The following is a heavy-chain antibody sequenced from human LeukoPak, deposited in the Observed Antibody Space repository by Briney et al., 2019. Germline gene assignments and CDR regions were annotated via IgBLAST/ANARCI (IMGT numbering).Heavy chain of an antibody. Sequence: SETLSLTCAVSGGSISSSNWWSWVRQPPGKGLEWIGEIYHSGSTNYNPSLKSRVTISVDKSKNQFSLKLSSVTAADTAVYYCARAPGIVATDFDPWGQGTLVTVSS. CDR2: IYHSGST. CDR3: ARAPGIVATDFDP. CDR1: GGSISSSNW. J-gene: IGHJ5*02. D-gene: IGHD5-12*01. V-gene: IGHV4-4*02.